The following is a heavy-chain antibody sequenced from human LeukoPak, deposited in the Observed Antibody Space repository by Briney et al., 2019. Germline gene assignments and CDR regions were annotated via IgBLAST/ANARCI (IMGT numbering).Heavy chain of an antibody. J-gene: IGHJ4*02. CDR1: GGSSSGYY. Sequence: SETLSLTCAVYGGSSSGYYWSWIRQPPGKGLEWIGEIYHSGSTNYNPSLKSRVTMSVDTSKNQISLKLSSVTAADTAVYYCASYTAGGGGLDYWGQGTLVTVPS. CDR3: ASYTAGGGGLDY. CDR2: IYHSGST. D-gene: IGHD5-18*01. V-gene: IGHV4-34*01.